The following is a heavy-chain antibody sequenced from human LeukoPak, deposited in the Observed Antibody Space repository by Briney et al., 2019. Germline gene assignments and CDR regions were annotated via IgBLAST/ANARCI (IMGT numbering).Heavy chain of an antibody. CDR2: ISAYNGNT. CDR3: ARDLGYYYDSSGYQTNWFDP. D-gene: IGHD3-22*01. Sequence: GASVKVSCKASGYTFTSYGIAWVRQAPGQGLEWMGWISAYNGNTNYAQKLQGRVTMTTDTSTSTAYMELRSLRSDDTAVYYCARDLGYYYDSSGYQTNWFDPWGQGTLVTVSS. J-gene: IGHJ5*02. CDR1: GYTFTSYG. V-gene: IGHV1-18*01.